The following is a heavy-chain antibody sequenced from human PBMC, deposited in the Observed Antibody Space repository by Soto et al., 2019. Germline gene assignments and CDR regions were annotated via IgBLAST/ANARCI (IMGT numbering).Heavy chain of an antibody. J-gene: IGHJ5*02. V-gene: IGHV3-30-3*01. Sequence: QVQLVESGGGVVQPGRSLRLSCAASGFTFSSYAMHWVRQAPGKGLEWVAVISYDGSNKYYADSVKGRFTISRDNSKNTLYLQMNSLRAEDTAVYYCARVPEEGAAAGTWGQGTLVTVSS. CDR3: ARVPEEGAAAGT. CDR2: ISYDGSNK. CDR1: GFTFSSYA. D-gene: IGHD6-13*01.